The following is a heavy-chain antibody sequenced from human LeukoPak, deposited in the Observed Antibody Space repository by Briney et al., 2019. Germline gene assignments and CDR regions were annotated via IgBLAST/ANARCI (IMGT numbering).Heavy chain of an antibody. J-gene: IGHJ4*02. CDR1: GLTGSHNY. Sequence: GGSLRLSCAASGLTGSHNYVSWVRKAPGKGLEWVSAIHTSGDTCYADSVKGRFTLSRDNSKNTLYLQMNSLRAEDTAVYYCARMSSGLPYYFDYWGQGTLVTVSS. CDR3: ARMSSGLPYYFDY. CDR2: IHTSGDT. D-gene: IGHD3-22*01. V-gene: IGHV3-53*01.